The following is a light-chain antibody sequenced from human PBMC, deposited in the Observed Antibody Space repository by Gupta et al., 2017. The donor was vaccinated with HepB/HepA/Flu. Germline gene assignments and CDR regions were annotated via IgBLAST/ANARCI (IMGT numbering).Light chain of an antibody. Sequence: QSVLTQPPSVSGAPGQRVNMSCTGNRSNIGGGFGAHWFQQCPEKAPKLLIFGDRTRHSGVPDRFSGSKSDTSASMAITGLRAEDEADYYCQSFEKTRNGWLFGGGTNLTVV. J-gene: IGLJ3*02. CDR3: QSFEKTRNGWL. CDR2: GDR. CDR1: RSNIGGGFG. V-gene: IGLV1-40*01.